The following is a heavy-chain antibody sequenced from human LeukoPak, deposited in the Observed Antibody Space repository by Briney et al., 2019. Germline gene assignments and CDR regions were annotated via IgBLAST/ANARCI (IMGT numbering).Heavy chain of an antibody. CDR2: MYYSGST. CDR1: GGSISSSSYY. D-gene: IGHD2-15*01. J-gene: IGHJ5*02. Sequence: SETLSLTCTVSGGSISSSSYYWSWIRQPPGKGLEWIGYMYYSGSTNYNPSLKSRVTISVDTSKNQFSLKLSSVTAADTAVYYCARVECSGGSCYALAHWGQGTLVTVSS. V-gene: IGHV4-61*01. CDR3: ARVECSGGSCYALAH.